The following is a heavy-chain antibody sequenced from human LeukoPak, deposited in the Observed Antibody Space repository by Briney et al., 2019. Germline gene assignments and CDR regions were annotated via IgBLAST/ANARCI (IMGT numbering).Heavy chain of an antibody. D-gene: IGHD2-2*01. V-gene: IGHV5-51*01. CDR1: GYSFTSYW. Sequence: GESLKISCKGSGYSFTSYWIGWVRQMPGKGLEWMGIIYPGDSDTRYSPSFQGQVTISADKSISTAYLQWSSLTASDTAIYYCARRPASVGGGFDSWGQGSLVTVSS. J-gene: IGHJ5*01. CDR2: IYPGDSDT. CDR3: ARRPASVGGGFDS.